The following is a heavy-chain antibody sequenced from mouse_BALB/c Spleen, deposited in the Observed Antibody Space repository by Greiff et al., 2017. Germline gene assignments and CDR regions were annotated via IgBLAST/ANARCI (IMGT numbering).Heavy chain of an antibody. J-gene: IGHJ2*01. CDR2: ISSGGSYT. V-gene: IGHV5-9-3*01. Sequence: EVMLVESGGGLVKPGGSLKLSCAASGFTFSSYAMSWVRQTPEKRLEWVATISSGGSYTYYPDSVKGRFTISRDNAKNTLYLQMSSLRSEDTAMYYCARQGARAFYFDYWGQGTTLTVSS. D-gene: IGHD3-1*01. CDR3: ARQGARAFYFDY. CDR1: GFTFSSYA.